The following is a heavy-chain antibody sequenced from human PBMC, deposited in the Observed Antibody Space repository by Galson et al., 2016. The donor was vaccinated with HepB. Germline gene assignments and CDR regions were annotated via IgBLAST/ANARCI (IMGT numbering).Heavy chain of an antibody. CDR1: GFSFYSYA. CDR2: MSFDDYAK. CDR3: AKDAAVTLPGVYFEF. V-gene: IGHV3-30-3*02. Sequence: SLRLSCATSGFSFYSYAMHWVRQAPGKGLEWVASMSFDDYAKSYTDSVKGRFTISRDNSKNSVYLQMSSLRAEDTAIYYCAKDAAVTLPGVYFEFWGQGTLVTVSS. J-gene: IGHJ4*02. D-gene: IGHD4-17*01.